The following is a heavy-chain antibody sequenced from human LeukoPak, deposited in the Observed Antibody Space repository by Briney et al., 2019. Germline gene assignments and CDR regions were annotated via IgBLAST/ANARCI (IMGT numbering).Heavy chain of an antibody. CDR3: AKDLGGSSWYEVDY. CDR2: ISGSGGST. CDR1: GFTFSSYA. J-gene: IGHJ4*02. V-gene: IGHV3-23*01. Sequence: GGSLRLSCVASGFTFSSYAMSWVRQAPGKGLEWVSAISGSGGSTYYADSVKGRFTISRDNSKNTLYLQMNSLRAEDTAVYYCAKDLGGSSWYEVDYWGQGTLVTVSS. D-gene: IGHD6-13*01.